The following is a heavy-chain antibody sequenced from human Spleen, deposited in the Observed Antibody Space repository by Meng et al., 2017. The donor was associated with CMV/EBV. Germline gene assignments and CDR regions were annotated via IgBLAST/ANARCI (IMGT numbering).Heavy chain of an antibody. J-gene: IGHJ6*02. CDR2: ISSSSSYI. V-gene: IGHV3-21*01. Sequence: GGSLRLSCAASGFTFSSYSMNWVRQAPGKGLEWVSSISSSSSYIYYADSVKGRFTISRDNAKNSLYLQMNSLRAEDTAVYYCARATYYDFWSGYYTDYYYYGMDVWGQGTTVTVSS. CDR1: GFTFSSYS. D-gene: IGHD3-3*01. CDR3: ARATYYDFWSGYYTDYYYYGMDV.